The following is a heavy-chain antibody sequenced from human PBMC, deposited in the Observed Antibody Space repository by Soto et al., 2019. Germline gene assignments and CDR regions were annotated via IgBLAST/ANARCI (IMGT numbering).Heavy chain of an antibody. CDR1: GGTFSSYA. V-gene: IGHV1-69*05. D-gene: IGHD6-13*01. CDR2: IIPIFGTA. J-gene: IGHJ6*04. CDR3: ARDPGIAAAGAYGMDV. Sequence: QVQLVQSGAEVKKPGSSVKVSCKASGGTFSSYAISWVRQAPGQGLEWMGGIIPIFGTANYAQKFQGRVTITXXEXTNXAYMELSSLRSEDTAVYYCARDPGIAAAGAYGMDVWGKGTTVTVSS.